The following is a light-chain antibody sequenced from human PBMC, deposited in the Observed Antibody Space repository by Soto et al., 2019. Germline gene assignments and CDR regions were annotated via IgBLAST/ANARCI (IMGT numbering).Light chain of an antibody. CDR3: GTWDRSVSGYV. V-gene: IGLV1-51*02. J-gene: IGLJ1*01. CDR2: ENN. CDR1: SSNIGNNY. Sequence: QSVLPQPPSVSAAPGQQVTISCSGSSSNIGNNYVSWFQHLPGATPKLLIYENNRRPTGIPDRFSGSKSATSATLGITGLQTGDEADYYCGTWDRSVSGYVFGTGTKVTVL.